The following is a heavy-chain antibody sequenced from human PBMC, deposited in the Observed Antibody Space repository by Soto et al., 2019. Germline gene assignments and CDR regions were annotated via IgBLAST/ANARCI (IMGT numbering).Heavy chain of an antibody. CDR1: GFTFDDYA. D-gene: IGHD6-19*01. V-gene: IGHV3-9*01. J-gene: IGHJ4*02. Sequence: GGSLRLSCAASGFTFDDYAMHWVRQAPGKGLEWVSGISWNSGSIGYADSVKGQFTISRDNAKNSLYLQMNSLRAEDTALYYCAKDMHSSGWYEGMIDYWGQGTLVTVSS. CDR3: AKDMHSSGWYEGMIDY. CDR2: ISWNSGSI.